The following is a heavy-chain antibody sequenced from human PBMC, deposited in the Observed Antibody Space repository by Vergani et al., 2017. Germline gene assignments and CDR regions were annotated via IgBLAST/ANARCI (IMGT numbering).Heavy chain of an antibody. Sequence: QLQLQESGPGLVKPSETLSLTCAVYGGSFSGYYWSWIRQPPGKGLEWIGEINHSGSTNYNPSLKSRVTISVDTSKNQFSLKLSSVTAADTAVYYCARGRGYYDSSGFQHWGQGTLVTVSS. CDR2: INHSGST. J-gene: IGHJ1*01. CDR3: ARGRGYYDSSGFQH. D-gene: IGHD3-22*01. CDR1: GGSFSGYY. V-gene: IGHV4-34*01.